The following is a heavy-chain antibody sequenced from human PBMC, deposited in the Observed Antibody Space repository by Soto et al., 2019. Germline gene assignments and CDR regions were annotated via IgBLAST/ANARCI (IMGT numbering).Heavy chain of an antibody. CDR3: ASSIAAAGTIGY. D-gene: IGHD6-13*01. J-gene: IGHJ4*02. V-gene: IGHV4-34*01. CDR1: GGSFSGYY. Sequence: QVQLQQWGAGLLKPSETLSLTCAVYGGSFSGYYWSWIRQPPGKGLEWLGEINHSGSTNYNPSLKSRVTISVDTSKNQFSLKLSSVTAADTAVYYCASSIAAAGTIGYWGQGTLVTVSS. CDR2: INHSGST.